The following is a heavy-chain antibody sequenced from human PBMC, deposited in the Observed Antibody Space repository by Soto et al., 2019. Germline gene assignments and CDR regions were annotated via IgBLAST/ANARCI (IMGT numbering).Heavy chain of an antibody. D-gene: IGHD2-15*01. J-gene: IGHJ4*02. CDR3: ARASFVVVVVAAADY. V-gene: IGHV3-7*01. CDR1: GFTFSSYW. CDR2: IKQDGSEK. Sequence: PGGSLRLSCAASGFTFSSYWMSWVRQAPGKGLEWVANIKQDGSEKYYVDSVKGRFTISRDNAKNSLYLQMNSLRAEDTAVYYCARASFVVVVVAAADYWGQGTLVTVSS.